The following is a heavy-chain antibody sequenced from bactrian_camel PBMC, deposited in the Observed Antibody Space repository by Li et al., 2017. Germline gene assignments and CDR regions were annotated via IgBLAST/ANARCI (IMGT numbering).Heavy chain of an antibody. Sequence: HVQLVESGGGPVQAGGSLRLSCAASGYTYSSYCMGWFRQAPGKERAGVAAIDLGGGTSYHSTVKGRFTISEDNAKNTLYLEMNSLRPDDTAMYYCAAEEAADCYDGSLLVAGYKYWGLGTQVTVS. CDR1: GYTYSSYC. J-gene: IGHJ4*01. D-gene: IGHD3*01. CDR3: AAEEAADCYDGSLLVAGYKY. V-gene: IGHV3S26*01. CDR2: IDLGGGT.